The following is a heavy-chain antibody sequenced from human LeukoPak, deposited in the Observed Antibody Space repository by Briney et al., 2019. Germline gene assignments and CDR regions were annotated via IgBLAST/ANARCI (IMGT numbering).Heavy chain of an antibody. V-gene: IGHV4-59*08. D-gene: IGHD3-10*01. CDR2: IHSSGST. Sequence: PAETLSLLCTVSCGPHCGSQGSGMRQPPEKGLEWIGFIHSSGSTDYSPSLKSRVIIAVDTTKNQLSLKLTSVTAADTAVYYCAGQDAGWFYTWGQGTLVNVSS. J-gene: IGHJ5*02. CDR1: CGPHCGSQ. CDR3: AGQDAGWFYT.